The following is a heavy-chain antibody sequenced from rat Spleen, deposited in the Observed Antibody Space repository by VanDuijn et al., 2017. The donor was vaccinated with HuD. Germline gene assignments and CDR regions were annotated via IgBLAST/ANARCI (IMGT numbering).Heavy chain of an antibody. V-gene: IGHV5-31*01. J-gene: IGHJ4*01. D-gene: IGHD1-2*01. CDR2: ITNTGGST. CDR3: ARGGVAASVMDA. CDR1: GFTFSSYW. Sequence: EVQLVESGGGLVQPGRSMKLSCVASGFTFSSYWMTWIRQAPGKGLEWVASITNTGGSTYYRDSVKGRFTITRDNAKNTQYLQMDSLRSEDTATYYCARGGVAASVMDAWGQGASVTVSS.